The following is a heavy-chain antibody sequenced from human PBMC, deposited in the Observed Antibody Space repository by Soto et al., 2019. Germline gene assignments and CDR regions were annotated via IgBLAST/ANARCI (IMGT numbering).Heavy chain of an antibody. CDR2: IWYDGSHK. CDR1: GFTFSSYG. Sequence: GGSLRLSCAASGFTFSSYGMHWVRQAPGKGLEWVAVIWYDGSHKYYADSVKGRFTISRDNSKNTLYLQMNSLRAEDMAVYYCAREDSATVTKLYYFDYWGQGTLVTVSS. D-gene: IGHD4-17*01. J-gene: IGHJ4*02. CDR3: AREDSATVTKLYYFDY. V-gene: IGHV3-33*01.